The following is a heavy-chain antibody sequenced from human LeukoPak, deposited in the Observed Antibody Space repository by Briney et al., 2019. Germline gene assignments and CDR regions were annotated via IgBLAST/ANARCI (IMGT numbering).Heavy chain of an antibody. D-gene: IGHD6-19*01. CDR2: IHPDGSVK. Sequence: GGSLRLSCLGTGLAFKNYWMTWVRQAPGKGLEWVANIHPDGSVKNYVDAVRGRFTISRDNSRNTLYLQINSLRPEDTALYYCAQAYSIGWYPCWGQGTLVTVSS. J-gene: IGHJ4*02. CDR1: GLAFKNYW. CDR3: AQAYSIGWYPC. V-gene: IGHV3-7*03.